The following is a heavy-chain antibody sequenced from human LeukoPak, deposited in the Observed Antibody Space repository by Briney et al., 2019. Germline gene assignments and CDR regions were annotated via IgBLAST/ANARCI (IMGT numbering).Heavy chain of an antibody. D-gene: IGHD5-12*01. CDR1: GFTFSSYG. CDR2: ISYDGSNK. CDR3: ARNRGLGNSGYDLSVVY. V-gene: IGHV3-30*03. Sequence: GGSLRLSCAASGFTFSSYGMHWVRQAPGKGLEWVAVISYDGSNKYYADSVKGRFTISRDNSKNTLYLQMNSLRAEDTAVYYCARNRGLGNSGYDLSVVYWGQGTLVTVSS. J-gene: IGHJ4*02.